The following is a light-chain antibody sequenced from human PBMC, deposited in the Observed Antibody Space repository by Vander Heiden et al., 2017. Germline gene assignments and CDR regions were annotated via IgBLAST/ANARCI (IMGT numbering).Light chain of an antibody. Sequence: ETVMTQSPATLSVSPGERATLSCRASQSVSSNLAWYQQKPGQAPRLLIYGASTRATGIPARFSGSGYGTEFTLTISSRQSEDFAVYYCQQDNNWPPLTFGGGTKVEIK. CDR2: GAS. V-gene: IGKV3-15*01. CDR3: QQDNNWPPLT. CDR1: QSVSSN. J-gene: IGKJ4*01.